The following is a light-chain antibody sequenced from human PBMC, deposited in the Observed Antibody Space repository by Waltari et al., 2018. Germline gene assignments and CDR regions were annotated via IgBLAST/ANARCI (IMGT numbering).Light chain of an antibody. V-gene: IGLV3-10*01. CDR3: YSTDSSGDHGL. CDR2: EDS. CDR1: ALPQKY. J-gene: IGLJ2*01. Sequence: SYELTQPPSVSVSPGQTARLTCSGDALPQKYAYWFQQKPGRSPILIIYEDSKRPSGIPERFSGSSSGTVATLTISGAQVEDEADYYCYSTDSSGDHGLFGGGTRLTVL.